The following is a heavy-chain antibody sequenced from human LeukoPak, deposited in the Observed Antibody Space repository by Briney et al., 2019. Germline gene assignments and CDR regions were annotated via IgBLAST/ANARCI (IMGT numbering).Heavy chain of an antibody. CDR1: GGSISSYY. CDR3: ARHADDYVWGSYRGNFDY. J-gene: IGHJ4*02. D-gene: IGHD3-16*02. CDR2: IYYSGST. Sequence: SETLSLTCTVSGGSISSYYWSWIRQPPGKGLEWIGYIYYSGSTNYNPSLKSRVTISVDTSKNQFSLKLSSVTAADTAVYYCARHADDYVWGSYRGNFDYWGQGTLVTVSS. V-gene: IGHV4-59*08.